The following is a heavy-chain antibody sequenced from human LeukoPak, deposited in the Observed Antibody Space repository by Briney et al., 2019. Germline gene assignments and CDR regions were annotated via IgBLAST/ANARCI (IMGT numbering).Heavy chain of an antibody. J-gene: IGHJ4*02. CDR1: GYTFTSYG. CDR3: ALLPDDY. Sequence: ASVKVSCKASGYTFTSYGISWVRQAPGQGLEWMGRINPNSGGTNYAQKFQGRVTMTRDTSISTAYMELSRLRSDDTAVYYCALLPDDYWGQGTLVTVSS. CDR2: INPNSGGT. V-gene: IGHV1-2*06. D-gene: IGHD3-22*01.